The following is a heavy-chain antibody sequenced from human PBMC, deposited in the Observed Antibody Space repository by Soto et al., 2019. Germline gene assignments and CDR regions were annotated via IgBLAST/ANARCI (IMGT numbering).Heavy chain of an antibody. D-gene: IGHD1-20*01. CDR1: GFTFNIYA. V-gene: IGHV3-23*01. CDR3: ATVHNTSRSFDY. CDR2: TGATGRTT. J-gene: IGHJ4*02. Sequence: GGSLRLSCAASGFTFNIYAMTWVRQAPGKGLEWVSTTGATGRTTYYSDAVKGRFTVSRDNSKNTLDLQMSNLRAEDTAVYYCATVHNTSRSFDYWGQGALVTVSS.